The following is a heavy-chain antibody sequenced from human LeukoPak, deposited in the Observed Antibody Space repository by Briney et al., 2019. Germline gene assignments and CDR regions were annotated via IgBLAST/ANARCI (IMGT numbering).Heavy chain of an antibody. Sequence: ASVKVSCKSSGYTFSTHGVTWVRQAPGQGLEWMGWISAYEGNTNYAQKFQDRVTVTTHTSTSTAYVELRSLTSDDTAVYYCARQIIRGQYLVHFDYWGQGTLVTVSS. J-gene: IGHJ4*02. CDR3: ARQIIRGQYLVHFDY. CDR2: ISAYEGNT. D-gene: IGHD6-13*01. V-gene: IGHV1-18*01. CDR1: GYTFSTHG.